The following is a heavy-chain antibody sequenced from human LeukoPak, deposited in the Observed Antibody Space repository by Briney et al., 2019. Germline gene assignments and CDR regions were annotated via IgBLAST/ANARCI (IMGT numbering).Heavy chain of an antibody. Sequence: GGSLRLSCAASGFTFSSYAMSWVRQAPGKGLEWVSDITGSGDDTDYADSVKGRFTVSRDNSRNTLYLQINSLRAEDTAVYYCAKNGAYSGYDYIDYWDQGTLVTVSS. CDR1: GFTFSSYA. V-gene: IGHV3-23*01. J-gene: IGHJ4*02. D-gene: IGHD5-12*01. CDR2: ITGSGDDT. CDR3: AKNGAYSGYDYIDY.